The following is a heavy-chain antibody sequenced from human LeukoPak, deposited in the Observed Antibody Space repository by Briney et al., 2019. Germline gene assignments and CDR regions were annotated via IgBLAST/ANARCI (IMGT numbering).Heavy chain of an antibody. D-gene: IGHD2-2*01. V-gene: IGHV4-61*02. CDR1: GGSISSGSYY. CDR3: ARDCYCSSTSCINWFDP. Sequence: SQTLSLTCTVSGGSISSGSYYWSWIRQPAGKGREWIVRIYTSGSTNYNPSLKSRVTISVDTSKNQFSLKLSSVTAADTAVYYCARDCYCSSTSCINWFDPWGQGTLVTVSS. J-gene: IGHJ5*02. CDR2: IYTSGST.